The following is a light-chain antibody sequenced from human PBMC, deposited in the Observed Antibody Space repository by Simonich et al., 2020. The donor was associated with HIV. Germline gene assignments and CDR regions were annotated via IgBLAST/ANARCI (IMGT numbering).Light chain of an antibody. CDR1: STNIGNNY. J-gene: IGLJ7*01. Sequence: QSVLTQPPSVSAAPGQKVTISCSGSSTNIGNNYVSWYQQLPGTAPKLLIYDKNKRPSGSPDRFTGSKSGTSATLGITGLQTGDEADYYCGTWDSSLSAGVFGGGTQLTVL. CDR2: DKN. CDR3: GTWDSSLSAGV. V-gene: IGLV1-51*01.